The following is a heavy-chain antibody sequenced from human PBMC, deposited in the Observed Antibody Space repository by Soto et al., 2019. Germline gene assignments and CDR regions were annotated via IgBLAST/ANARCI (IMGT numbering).Heavy chain of an antibody. CDR2: ISGSGGST. CDR3: AKDTHAPYYYDSSGPFDY. Sequence: GGSLRLSCAASGFTFSSYAMSWVRQAPGKGLVLVSAISGSGGSTYYADSVKGRFTISRDNSKNTLYLQMNSLRAEDTAVYYCAKDTHAPYYYDSSGPFDYWGQGTLVTVSS. J-gene: IGHJ4*02. V-gene: IGHV3-23*01. D-gene: IGHD3-22*01. CDR1: GFTFSSYA.